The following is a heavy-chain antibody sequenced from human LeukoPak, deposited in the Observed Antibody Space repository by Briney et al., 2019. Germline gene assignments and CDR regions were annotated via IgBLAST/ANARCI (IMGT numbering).Heavy chain of an antibody. CDR1: GGSISSSSYY. V-gene: IGHV4-39*07. CDR2: IYYSGST. J-gene: IGHJ4*02. CDR3: ASTGSGFGELIFSY. Sequence: LSETLSLTCTVSGGSISSSSYYWGWIRQPPGKGLEWIGSIYYSGSTYYNPSLKSRVTISVDTSKNQFSLKLSSVTAADTAVYYGASTGSGFGELIFSYRGQGTLVTVSS. D-gene: IGHD3-10*01.